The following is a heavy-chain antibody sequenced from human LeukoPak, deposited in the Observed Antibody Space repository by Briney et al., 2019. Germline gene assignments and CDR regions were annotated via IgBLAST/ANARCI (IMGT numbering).Heavy chain of an antibody. Sequence: GGSLRLSCAASGFTVSSKDMNWVRQAPGKGLEWVSVLYSGGRTYYADSAKGRFTISRDNSKNTLYLRMNSLRAEDTAVYYCASLYSYGMDVWGQGTTVTVSS. J-gene: IGHJ6*02. D-gene: IGHD2-2*02. CDR1: GFTVSSKD. CDR2: LYSGGRT. V-gene: IGHV3-53*01. CDR3: ASLYSYGMDV.